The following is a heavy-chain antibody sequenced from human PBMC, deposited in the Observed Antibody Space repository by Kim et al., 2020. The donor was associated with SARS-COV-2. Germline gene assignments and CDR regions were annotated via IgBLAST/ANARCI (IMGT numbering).Heavy chain of an antibody. D-gene: IGHD4-4*01. CDR2: INPSGGST. CDR1: GYTFTSYY. Sequence: ASVKVSCKASGYTFTSYYMHWVRQAPGQGLEWMGIINPSGGSTSYAQKFQGRVTMTRDTSTSTVYMELSSLRSEDTAVYYCARDLVHSNYLYDAFDIWGQGTMVTVSS. CDR3: ARDLVHSNYLYDAFDI. V-gene: IGHV1-46*01. J-gene: IGHJ3*02.